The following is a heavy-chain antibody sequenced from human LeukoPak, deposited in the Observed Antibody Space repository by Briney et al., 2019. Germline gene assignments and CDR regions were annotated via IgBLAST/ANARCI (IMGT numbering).Heavy chain of an antibody. D-gene: IGHD3-22*01. V-gene: IGHV3-33*06. J-gene: IGHJ5*02. CDR2: IWYDGSNK. CDR3: AKTLGYSGYFSP. CDR1: GFTFSSYG. Sequence: GGSLRLSCAASGFTFSSYGMHWVRQAPGKGPEWVAVIWYDGSNKYYADSVKGRFTISRDNSKDILYLQMNSLRAEDTAVYYCAKTLGYSGYFSPWGQGTLVTVSS.